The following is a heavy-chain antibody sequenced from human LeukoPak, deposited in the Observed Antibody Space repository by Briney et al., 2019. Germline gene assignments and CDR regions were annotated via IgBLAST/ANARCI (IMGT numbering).Heavy chain of an antibody. V-gene: IGHV3-23*01. CDR2: ISGSGGST. D-gene: IGHD3-10*01. Sequence: GGSLRLSCAASGFTFSSYAMSWVRQAPGKGLEWVSAISGSGGSTYYADSVKGRFTISRDNSKTTLYLQMNSLRAEDTAVYYCAKGGYYYGSGRSYYSDYWGQGTLVTVSS. CDR1: GFTFSSYA. J-gene: IGHJ4*02. CDR3: AKGGYYYGSGRSYYSDY.